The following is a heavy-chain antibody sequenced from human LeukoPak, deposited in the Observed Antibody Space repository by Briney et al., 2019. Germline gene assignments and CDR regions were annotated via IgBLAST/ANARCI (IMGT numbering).Heavy chain of an antibody. J-gene: IGHJ4*02. CDR2: INHSGGT. Sequence: SETLSLTCAVYDGSFNVYYWTWIRQSPAKGLEWIGEINHSGGTMYNPSLKSRVTMSVDTSKSQFSLKLTSVTAADTAVYYCTRRAYTYGSYFFDHWGLGTLATVSS. V-gene: IGHV4-34*01. CDR1: DGSFNVYY. CDR3: TRRAYTYGSYFFDH. D-gene: IGHD5-18*01.